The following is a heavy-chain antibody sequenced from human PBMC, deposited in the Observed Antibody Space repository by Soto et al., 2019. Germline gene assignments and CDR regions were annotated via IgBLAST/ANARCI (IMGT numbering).Heavy chain of an antibody. CDR1: GFTFSSYS. CDR3: ARDNTAMVIGLYYYYYGMDV. J-gene: IGHJ6*02. CDR2: ISSSSYI. Sequence: PGGSLRLSCAASGFTFSSYSMNWVRQAPGKGLEWVSSISSSSYIYYADSVKGRFTISRDNAKNSLYLQMNSLRAEDTAVYYCARDNTAMVIGLYYYYYGMDVWGQGTTVTVSS. D-gene: IGHD5-18*01. V-gene: IGHV3-21*01.